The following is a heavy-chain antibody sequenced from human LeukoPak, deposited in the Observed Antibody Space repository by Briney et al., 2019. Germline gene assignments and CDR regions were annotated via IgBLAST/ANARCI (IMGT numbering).Heavy chain of an antibody. J-gene: IGHJ6*04. CDR2: ISSSSSYI. V-gene: IGHV3-21*01. Sequence: GGSLRLSCAASGFTFSRYSMNWVRQAPGKGLEGVSSISSSSSYIYYADSVKGRFTISRDNAKNSLYLQMNSVRAEDTAVYYSARGPRDSYQLPPYYYYYGMDVWGKGTTVTVSS. CDR3: ARGPRDSYQLPPYYYYYGMDV. D-gene: IGHD2-2*01. CDR1: GFTFSRYS.